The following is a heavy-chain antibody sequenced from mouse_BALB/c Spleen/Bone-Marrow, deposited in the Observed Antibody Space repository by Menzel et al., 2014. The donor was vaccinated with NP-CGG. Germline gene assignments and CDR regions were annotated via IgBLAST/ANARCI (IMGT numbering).Heavy chain of an antibody. V-gene: IGHV1S82*01. Sequence: QVQLQQPGAELVRPGASVKLSCKASGFSFTSYCMNWVKQRPGQGLEWIAMIPLSDSESSLNQKFKDQSTFSVDNSSSTAYKQLSSTTSEESAVYCGTRYDLTSRAFAYWGQGTLVTVSA. D-gene: IGHD3-3*01. CDR2: IPLSDSES. CDR1: GFSFTSYC. CDR3: TRYDLTSRAFAY. J-gene: IGHJ3*01.